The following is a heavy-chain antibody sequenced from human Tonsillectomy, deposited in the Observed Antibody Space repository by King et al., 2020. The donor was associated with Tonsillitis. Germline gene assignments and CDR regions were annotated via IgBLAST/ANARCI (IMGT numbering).Heavy chain of an antibody. J-gene: IGHJ6*02. CDR3: ARIQDPFRYYYYGMDV. V-gene: IGHV2-26*01. CDR2: IFSNDEK. D-gene: IGHD3-3*02. Sequence: TLKESGPVLVKPTETLTLTCTVSGFSLSNARMGVSWIRQPPGKALEWLAHIFSNDEKSYSTSLKSRLTISKDTSKSQVVLTMTNMDPVDTATYYCARIQDPFRYYYYGMDVWGQGTTVTVSS. CDR1: GFSLSNARMG.